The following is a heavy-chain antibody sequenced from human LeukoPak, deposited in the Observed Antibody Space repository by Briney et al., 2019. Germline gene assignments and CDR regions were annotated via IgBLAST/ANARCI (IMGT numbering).Heavy chain of an antibody. CDR2: IKSKADDGTT. Sequence: PGGSLRLSCAASGFTFSDAGMTWVRQAPGKGLEWVGRIKSKADDGTTDYAAPVKGRFAISRDDSKHTLYLQMNSLKTEDTAVYFCTTDSVSGAYYGDAFDIWGQGTLVTVSS. CDR1: GFTFSDAG. CDR3: TTDSVSGAYYGDAFDI. V-gene: IGHV3-15*01. J-gene: IGHJ3*02. D-gene: IGHD1-26*01.